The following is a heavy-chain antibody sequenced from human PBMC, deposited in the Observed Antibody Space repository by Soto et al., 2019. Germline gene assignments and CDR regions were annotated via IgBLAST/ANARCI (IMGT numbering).Heavy chain of an antibody. CDR1: GFTFSTYE. CDR2: ISTSGGIT. J-gene: IGHJ6*02. V-gene: IGHV3-48*03. CDR3: ARGSFGPDYGMDV. D-gene: IGHD3-16*01. Sequence: GGSLRLSCAASGFTFSTYEFSWVRQAPGEGLEWVSYISTSGGITYYADSVKGRFTISRDNAKNSLYLQVNGLRAEDTAVYYCARGSFGPDYGMDVWGQGTTVTVSS.